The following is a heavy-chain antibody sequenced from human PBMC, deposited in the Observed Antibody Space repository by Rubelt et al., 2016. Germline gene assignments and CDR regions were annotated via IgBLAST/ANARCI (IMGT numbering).Heavy chain of an antibody. CDR2: ISWNSGSI. Sequence: EVQLLESGGGLVQPGGSLRLSCAASGFTFSCYAMSWVRQAPGKGLEWVSGISWNSGSIRYADSVKGRFTISRDNAKNSRLRQMNRLRAEDTALYYCSKDGRASYRRGDYGMDAWGQGTTVTVSS. D-gene: IGHD3-16*02. CDR3: SKDGRASYRRGDYGMDA. J-gene: IGHJ6*02. CDR1: GFTFSCYA. V-gene: IGHV3-9*01.